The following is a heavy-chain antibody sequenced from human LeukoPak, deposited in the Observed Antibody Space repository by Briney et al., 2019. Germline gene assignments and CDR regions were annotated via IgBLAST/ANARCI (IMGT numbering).Heavy chain of an antibody. V-gene: IGHV1-8*02. Sequence: ASVKVSCKASGYTFTSYAMNWVRQAPGQGLEWMGWMNPNSGNTGYAQKFQGRVTMTRNTSISTAYMELSSLRSEDTAVYYCARTTRDGYKRYDNWFDPWGQGTLVTVSS. CDR2: MNPNSGNT. D-gene: IGHD5-24*01. J-gene: IGHJ5*02. CDR3: ARTTRDGYKRYDNWFDP. CDR1: GYTFTSYA.